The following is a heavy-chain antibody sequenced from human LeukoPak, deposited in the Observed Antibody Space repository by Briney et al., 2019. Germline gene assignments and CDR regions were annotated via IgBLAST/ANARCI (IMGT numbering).Heavy chain of an antibody. Sequence: GGSLRLSCAASGFTFSSYSMNWVRQAPGKGLEWVSAISGSGGSTYYADSVKGRFTISRDNSKNTLYLQMNSLRAEDTAVYYCAKAHCSSTSCYLGWFDPWGQGTLVTVSS. CDR3: AKAHCSSTSCYLGWFDP. J-gene: IGHJ5*02. CDR1: GFTFSSYS. D-gene: IGHD2-2*01. CDR2: ISGSGGST. V-gene: IGHV3-23*01.